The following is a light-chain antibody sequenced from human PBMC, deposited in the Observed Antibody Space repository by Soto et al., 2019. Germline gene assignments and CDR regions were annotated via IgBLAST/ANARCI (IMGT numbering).Light chain of an antibody. V-gene: IGKV3D-20*01. Sequence: EIVLTQSPATLSLSPGERATLSCGASQSVSSSYLAWYQQKPGLAPRLLIYDASSRATGIPDRFSGSGSGTDFTLTISRLEPEDFALYYCQQYGNSPYTFGQRTKLEIK. CDR1: QSVSSSY. CDR2: DAS. CDR3: QQYGNSPYT. J-gene: IGKJ2*01.